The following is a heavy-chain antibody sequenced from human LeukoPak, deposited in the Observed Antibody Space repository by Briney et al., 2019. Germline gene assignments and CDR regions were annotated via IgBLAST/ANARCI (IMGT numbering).Heavy chain of an antibody. V-gene: IGHV1-18*01. J-gene: IGHJ5*02. Sequence: VASVKVSCKASGYTFTSYGISWVRQAPGQGLEWMGWISAYNGNTNYAKKLQGRVTMSTDTSTSTAYMELRSLRSDDTAVYYCARDFVIFGVVTTNWFDPWGQGTLVTVSS. D-gene: IGHD3-3*01. CDR3: ARDFVIFGVVTTNWFDP. CDR1: GYTFTSYG. CDR2: ISAYNGNT.